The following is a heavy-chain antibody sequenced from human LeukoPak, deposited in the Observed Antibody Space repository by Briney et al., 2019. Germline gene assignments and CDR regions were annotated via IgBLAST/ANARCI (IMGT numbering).Heavy chain of an antibody. CDR2: INPNSGGT. CDR3: ARSNYYDSSGSDY. Sequence: GASVKVSCKASGYTFTGYYMHWVRQAPGQGLERMGWINPNSGGTNYAQKFQGRVTMTRDTSISTAYMELSNLRSDDTAVYSCARSNYYDSSGSDYWGQGTLVTVSS. D-gene: IGHD3-22*01. CDR1: GYTFTGYY. J-gene: IGHJ4*02. V-gene: IGHV1-2*02.